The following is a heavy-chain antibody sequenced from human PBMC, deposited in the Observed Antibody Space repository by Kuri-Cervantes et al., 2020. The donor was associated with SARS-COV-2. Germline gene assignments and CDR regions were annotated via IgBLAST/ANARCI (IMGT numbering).Heavy chain of an antibody. J-gene: IGHJ6*02. CDR2: INHSGST. CDR3: ARVWGWSGYYFHFGMDV. CDR1: GGSFSGYY. V-gene: IGHV4-34*01. Sequence: GSLRLSCDVYGGSFSGYYWSWIRQPPGKGLDGIGEINHSGSTNYKPSLKSRVTISVDTSKNQFSLKLSSVTAADTAVYYCARVWGWSGYYFHFGMDVWGQGTTVTVSS. D-gene: IGHD3-3*01.